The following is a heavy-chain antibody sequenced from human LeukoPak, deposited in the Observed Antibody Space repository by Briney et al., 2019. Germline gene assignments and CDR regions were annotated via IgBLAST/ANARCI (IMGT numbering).Heavy chain of an antibody. CDR3: ARAEPTGYYVH. V-gene: IGHV4-39*02. Sequence: SETLSLTCTVSGGSITTTSYYWGWIRQPPGKGLEWIGSFYYSGSTYYNPSLKSRVTISVDTSKNHFSLKLSSVTAADTAVYYCARAEPTGYYVHRGQGTLVTVSS. J-gene: IGHJ4*02. CDR2: FYYSGST. CDR1: GGSITTTSYY. D-gene: IGHD3-9*01.